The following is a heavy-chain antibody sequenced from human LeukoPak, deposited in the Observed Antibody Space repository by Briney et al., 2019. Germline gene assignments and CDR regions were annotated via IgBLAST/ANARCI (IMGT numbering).Heavy chain of an antibody. Sequence: PSETLSVTCAGSGYSISSGYYWGWIRQPPGKGLEWIGSIYHSGSTYYNPSLKSRVTISVDTSKNQFSLKLSSVTAADTAVYYCARHESDYDSSGYYDFDYWGQGTLVTASS. CDR2: IYHSGST. CDR1: GYSISSGYY. D-gene: IGHD3-22*01. CDR3: ARHESDYDSSGYYDFDY. J-gene: IGHJ4*02. V-gene: IGHV4-38-2*01.